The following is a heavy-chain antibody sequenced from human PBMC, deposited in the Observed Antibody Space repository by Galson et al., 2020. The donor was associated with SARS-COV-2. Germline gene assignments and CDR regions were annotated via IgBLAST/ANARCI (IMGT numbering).Heavy chain of an antibody. Sequence: SCAASGFTFSNYYMNWIRQAPGKGLEWVSNISRSGSTIYYAHSVKGRFTITRDNAKNSLYLQLNSLRAEDTAVYYCARAGGPPYYYYYMDVWGKGTTVTVSS. V-gene: IGHV3-11*01. CDR3: ARAGGPPYYYYYMDV. D-gene: IGHD3-10*01. J-gene: IGHJ6*03. CDR1: GFTFSNYY. CDR2: ISRSGSTI.